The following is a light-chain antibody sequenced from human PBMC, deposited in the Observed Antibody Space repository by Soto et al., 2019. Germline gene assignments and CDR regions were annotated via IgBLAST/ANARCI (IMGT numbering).Light chain of an antibody. CDR3: TLFTKSITWV. V-gene: IGLV2-14*01. J-gene: IGLJ3*02. CDR1: ISDVGGYNF. CDR2: EVS. Sequence: QSALTQPASVSGSPGQSITISCTGTISDVGGYNFVSWYQQHPDKAPKLIIYEVSNRPSGVSNRFSASKSGNTASLTISGLPAEDGADYFCTLFTKSITWVFGGGTKLTVL.